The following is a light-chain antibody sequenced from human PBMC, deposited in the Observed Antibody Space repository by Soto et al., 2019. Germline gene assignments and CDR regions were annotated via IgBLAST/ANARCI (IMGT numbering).Light chain of an antibody. J-gene: IGLJ3*02. Sequence: QSALTQPASVSGSPGQSITISCTGISSDVGGSNFVSWYQQHPGQAPKLMIYDITNRPSGVSFRFSGSKSGNTASLTISGLQAEDEADYYCSSYASTTGVFGGGTKLTVL. CDR2: DIT. CDR3: SSYASTTGV. V-gene: IGLV2-14*01. CDR1: SSDVGGSNF.